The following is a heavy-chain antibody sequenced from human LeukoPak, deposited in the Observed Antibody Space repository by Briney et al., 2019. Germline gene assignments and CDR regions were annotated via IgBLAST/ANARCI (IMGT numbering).Heavy chain of an antibody. CDR3: AKLPYGDYNHH. V-gene: IGHV3-7*05. CDR2: INPDGSDK. Sequence: PGGSLRLSCAASGFTFSIQWMSWVRQAPGKGLEWVANINPDGSDKYYVDSVKGRFTISRDNAKSSLYLQMNSLRAEDTAVYYCAKLPYGDYNHHWGQGTLVTVSS. D-gene: IGHD4-17*01. CDR1: GFTFSIQW. J-gene: IGHJ5*02.